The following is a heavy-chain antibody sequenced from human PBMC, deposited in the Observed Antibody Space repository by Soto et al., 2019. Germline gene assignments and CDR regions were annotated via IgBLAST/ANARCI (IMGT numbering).Heavy chain of an antibody. Sequence: GGSLRLSCAASGFPFSDYYMSWIRQAPGRGLEWVSAITRSGGSAYYADSVKGQVTISADKSISTAYLQWSSLKASDTAMYYCARKYSSGWYTFDYWGQGTLVTVSS. CDR2: ITRSGGSA. CDR1: GFPFSDYY. J-gene: IGHJ4*02. CDR3: ARKYSSGWYTFDY. V-gene: IGHV3-23*01. D-gene: IGHD6-19*01.